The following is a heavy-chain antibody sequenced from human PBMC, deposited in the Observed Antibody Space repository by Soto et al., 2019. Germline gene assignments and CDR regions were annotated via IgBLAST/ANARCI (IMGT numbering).Heavy chain of an antibody. CDR1: GASVSSKSAA. CDR2: TYYRSKWYN. V-gene: IGHV6-1*01. Sequence: PSQTLSLTCVISGASVSSKSAALNWIRQSPSRGLEWLGRTYYRSKWYNDYAVSVKGRITINPDTSKNQFSLHLNSVTPEDTAVYYCGTFLSTTSPDVWGEGTTVTVS. D-gene: IGHD2-2*01. CDR3: GTFLSTTSPDV. J-gene: IGHJ6*02.